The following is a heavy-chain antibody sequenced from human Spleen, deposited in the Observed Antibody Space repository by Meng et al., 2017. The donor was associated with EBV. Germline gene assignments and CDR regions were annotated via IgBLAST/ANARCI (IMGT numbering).Heavy chain of an antibody. CDR3: ARGPYCSGGTCYSQYFDY. Sequence: QVPCGPAGAGVKKPGASGKVSCKASGYTVTTYGISWVRQAPGQGLEWMGWISPYNGNTNYAQKLQDRVTMTTDTSTSTAYMELRSLRSDDTAVYYCARGPYCSGGTCYSQYFDYWGQGTLVTVSS. D-gene: IGHD2-15*01. CDR1: GYTVTTYG. CDR2: ISPYNGNT. V-gene: IGHV1-18*01. J-gene: IGHJ4*02.